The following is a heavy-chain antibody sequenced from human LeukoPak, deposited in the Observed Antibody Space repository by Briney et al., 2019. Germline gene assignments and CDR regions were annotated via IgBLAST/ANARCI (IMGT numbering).Heavy chain of an antibody. V-gene: IGHV4-4*07. D-gene: IGHD1-7*01. J-gene: IGHJ5*02. CDR2: IFTSGAA. CDR1: GDSIRPYS. CDR3: ARVHWNYDGLAWFDP. Sequence: SETLSLTCSVSGDSIRPYSWTWIRQPAGKGLEWIGRIFTSGAAFYNPSLKSRVTMSIATSKAQFSLRLSSVTAADTAVYYCARVHWNYDGLAWFDPWGQGTLVIVSS.